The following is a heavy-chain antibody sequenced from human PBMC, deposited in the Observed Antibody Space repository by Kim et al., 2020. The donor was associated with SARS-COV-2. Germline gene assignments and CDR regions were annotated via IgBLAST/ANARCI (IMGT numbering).Heavy chain of an antibody. CDR3: TKATTASCRGAACYADDY. CDR1: GFTFSNYA. Sequence: GGSLRLSCAASGFTFSNYAMSWVRQAPGKRLEWVTAISNSGDSTYYADSVKGRFTLSRDNSKNTLSLQMKTLRAEDTAIYYCTKATTASCRGAACYADDYWGQGTLVTVSS. J-gene: IGHJ4*02. V-gene: IGHV3-23*01. CDR2: ISNSGDST. D-gene: IGHD2-15*01.